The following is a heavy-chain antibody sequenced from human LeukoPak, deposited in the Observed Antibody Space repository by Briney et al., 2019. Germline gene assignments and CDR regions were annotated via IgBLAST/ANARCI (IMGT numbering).Heavy chain of an antibody. Sequence: GSLRLSCAASGFTFSSYWMSWVRQAPGKGLEWVAIINQDGSEKSYVDSVKGRFTISRGNAKNSLYLQMNSLRAEDTAVYYCARVTSGSYDYWGQGTLVTVSS. CDR3: ARVTSGSYDY. D-gene: IGHD1-26*01. J-gene: IGHJ4*02. V-gene: IGHV3-7*03. CDR2: INQDGSEK. CDR1: GFTFSSYW.